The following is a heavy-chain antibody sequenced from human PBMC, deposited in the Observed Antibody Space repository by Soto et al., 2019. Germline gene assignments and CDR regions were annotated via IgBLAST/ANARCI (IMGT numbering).Heavy chain of an antibody. V-gene: IGHV3-48*02. J-gene: IGHJ5*02. CDR2: ISSSGSTI. D-gene: IGHD2-2*01. CDR1: GFTFSTFN. CDR3: EREGEGHCISSSCLNWFDP. Sequence: EVQLVESGGGLVQPGGSLRLSCAASGFTFSTFNMNWVRQAPGKGLEWVSYISSSGSTIYYADSVKGRFTISRDNAKNSLYLQMNSLRDEDTAVYYCEREGEGHCISSSCLNWFDPWGQGTMVTVSS.